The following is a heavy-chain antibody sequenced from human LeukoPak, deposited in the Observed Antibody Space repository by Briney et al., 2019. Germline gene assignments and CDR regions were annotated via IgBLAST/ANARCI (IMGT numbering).Heavy chain of an antibody. CDR2: INPNSGGT. CDR1: GYTFTGYY. J-gene: IGHJ3*02. D-gene: IGHD3-10*01. CDR3: ARTASYYYGSGSYYKMASAFDI. Sequence: GASVKVSCKASGYTFTGYYMHWVRQAPGQGLEWMGWINPNSGGTNYAQKFQGRVTMTRDTSISTACMELSRLRSDDTAVYYCARTASYYYGSGSYYKMASAFDIWGQGTMVTVSS. V-gene: IGHV1-2*02.